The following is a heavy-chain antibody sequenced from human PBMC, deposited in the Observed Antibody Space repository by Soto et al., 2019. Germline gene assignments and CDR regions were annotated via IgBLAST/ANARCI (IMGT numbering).Heavy chain of an antibody. D-gene: IGHD2-15*01. CDR1: GFSFRKYA. Sequence: PGGSLRLSCVGSGFSFRKYAMNWVRQAPGKGLEWVAGISGRCDSCSEYSAAAVKRRFTISRNNTNNTLYLEMNSLRAEETAVYYCATDLDDDGSAIDYWGQGXLVTVYS. CDR3: ATDLDDDGSAIDY. V-gene: IGHV3-23*01. J-gene: IGHJ4*02. CDR2: ISGRCDSCSE.